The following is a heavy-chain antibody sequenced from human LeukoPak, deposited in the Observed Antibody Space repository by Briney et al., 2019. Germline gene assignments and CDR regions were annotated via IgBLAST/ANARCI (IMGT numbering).Heavy chain of an antibody. Sequence: PGGSLRLSCAASGFTFSSYSMNWVRQAPGKGLEWVSSISSSSSYIYYADSVKGRFTVSRDNAKNSLYLQMISLRPEDTAVYYCAKADEMATIGAIDYWGQGTLVTVSS. J-gene: IGHJ4*02. D-gene: IGHD5-24*01. CDR3: AKADEMATIGAIDY. CDR1: GFTFSSYS. V-gene: IGHV3-21*01. CDR2: ISSSSSYI.